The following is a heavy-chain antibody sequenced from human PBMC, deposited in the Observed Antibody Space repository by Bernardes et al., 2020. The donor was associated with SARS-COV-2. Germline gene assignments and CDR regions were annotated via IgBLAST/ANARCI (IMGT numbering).Heavy chain of an antibody. CDR1: GVSISSSNYY. D-gene: IGHD2-21*02. CDR2: IYSSANS. CDR3: AGSCGGIDCYIGGLRSCDDGMDV. J-gene: IGHJ6*02. Sequence: SETLSLTCTVSGVSISSSNYYWGWIRQAPGKGLEWYWSIYSSANSYASTLLQSLVTESVDASKYQFSLSLSFVTAADTAVYYCAGSCGGIDCYIGGLRSCDDGMDVWGQGIPVPVSS. V-gene: IGHV4-39*01.